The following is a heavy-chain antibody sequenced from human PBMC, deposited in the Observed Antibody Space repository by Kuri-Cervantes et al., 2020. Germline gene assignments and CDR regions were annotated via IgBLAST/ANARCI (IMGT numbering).Heavy chain of an antibody. CDR1: GFTFSSYW. D-gene: IGHD2-2*01. CDR2: INSDGSST. V-gene: IGHV3-74*01. J-gene: IGHJ4*02. Sequence: ESLKISCAASGFTFSSYWMHWVRQAPGKGLVWVSRINSDGSSTSYADSVKGRFTISRDNAKNTLYLQMNSLRAEDTAVYYCAKDRPIVVVPAAAAASYFDYWGQGTLVTVSS. CDR3: AKDRPIVVVPAAAAASYFDY.